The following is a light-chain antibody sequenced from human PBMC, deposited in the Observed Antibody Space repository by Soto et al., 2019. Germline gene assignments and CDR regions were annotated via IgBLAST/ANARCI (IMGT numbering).Light chain of an antibody. Sequence: DIQLTQSPSTLSASVGDRVTITCRASQTIITWLAWYQQKPGKAPKLLISKASSLESGVPSRFSGSGSGTEFPLPINSLQPDDSATFYRQQYHVFSWTFGQGTKVEIE. V-gene: IGKV1-5*03. CDR2: KAS. CDR3: QQYHVFSWT. J-gene: IGKJ1*01. CDR1: QTIITW.